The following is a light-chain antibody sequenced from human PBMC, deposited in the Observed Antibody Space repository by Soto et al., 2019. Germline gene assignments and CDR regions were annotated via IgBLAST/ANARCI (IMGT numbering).Light chain of an antibody. CDR2: AVS. J-gene: IGLJ1*01. CDR1: SSDVGGYNY. Sequence: QLVLTQPASVSGSPGQSITISCTGTSSDVGGYNYVSWYQQHPGKAPKLMIYAVSNRPSGVSNRFSGSKSGNTASLTISGLQAEDEADYYCSSYTSSSTLEVFGTGTKLTVL. V-gene: IGLV2-14*01. CDR3: SSYTSSSTLEV.